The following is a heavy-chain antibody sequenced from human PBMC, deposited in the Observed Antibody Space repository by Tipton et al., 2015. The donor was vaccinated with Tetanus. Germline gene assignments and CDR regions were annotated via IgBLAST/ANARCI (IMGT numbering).Heavy chain of an antibody. CDR1: RGSRSANY. Sequence: TLSLTCAVSRGSRSANYWSWIRQSPGKGLEWIGNIYYTAHTSFAPSLDGRVTISVDTSKNQFSLRLTSVTAADTAVYYCARGLPREPFYFDYWGQGKQVTVSS. J-gene: IGHJ4*02. V-gene: IGHV4-59*06. CDR2: IYYTAHT. CDR3: ARGLPREPFYFDY. D-gene: IGHD1-26*01.